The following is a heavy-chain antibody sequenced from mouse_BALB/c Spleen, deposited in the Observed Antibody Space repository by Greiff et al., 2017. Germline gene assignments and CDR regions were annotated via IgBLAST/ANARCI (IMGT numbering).Heavy chain of an antibody. D-gene: IGHD1-1*01. V-gene: IGHV5-6-5*01. CDR3: ARDYYGSSYYFDY. CDR2: ISSGGST. Sequence: DVKLVESGGGLVKPGGSLKLSCAASGFTFSSYAMSWVRQTPEKRLEWVASISSGGSTYYPDSVKGRFTISRDNARNILYLQMSSLRSEDTAMYYCARDYYGSSYYFDYWGQGTTLTVSS. CDR1: GFTFSSYA. J-gene: IGHJ2*01.